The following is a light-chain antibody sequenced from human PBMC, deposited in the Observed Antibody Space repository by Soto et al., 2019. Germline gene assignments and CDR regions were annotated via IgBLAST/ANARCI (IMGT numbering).Light chain of an antibody. CDR2: HAA. CDR1: QSVSNN. V-gene: IGKV3-15*01. Sequence: EIVMTQSPATLSVSPGERATLSCRASQSVSNNVAWYQQKPGQAPRLLIYHAAPRATGIPARSSGSGSGTEVTLTISSLQSEDFAVYYCQQYNEWQLTFGGGTKVEIK. J-gene: IGKJ4*01. CDR3: QQYNEWQLT.